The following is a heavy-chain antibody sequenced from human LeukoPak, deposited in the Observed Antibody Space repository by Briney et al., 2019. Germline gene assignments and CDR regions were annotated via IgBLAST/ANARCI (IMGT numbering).Heavy chain of an antibody. D-gene: IGHD3-10*01. CDR2: ISWNSGSI. CDR3: ARGFGGPGWFDP. J-gene: IGHJ5*02. Sequence: PGGSLRLSCAASGFTFDDYAMHWVRQAPGKGLEWVSGISWNSGSIGYADSVKGRFTISRDNAKNSLYLQMNSLRAEDMALYYCARGFGGPGWFDPWGQGTLVTVSS. V-gene: IGHV3-9*03. CDR1: GFTFDDYA.